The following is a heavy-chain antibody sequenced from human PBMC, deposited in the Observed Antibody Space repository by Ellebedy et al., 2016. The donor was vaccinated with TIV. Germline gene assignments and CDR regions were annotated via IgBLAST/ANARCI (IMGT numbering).Heavy chain of an antibody. V-gene: IGHV3-23*01. D-gene: IGHD3-10*01. J-gene: IGHJ5*02. CDR2: ISGSGGST. CDR3: AKAGGVARGFDP. Sequence: GGSLRLXXAASGFTFSSYAMSWVRQAPGKGLEWVSAISGSGGSTYYADSVKGRFTISRDNSKNTLYLQMNSLRAEDTAVYYCAKAGGVARGFDPWGQGTLVTVSS. CDR1: GFTFSSYA.